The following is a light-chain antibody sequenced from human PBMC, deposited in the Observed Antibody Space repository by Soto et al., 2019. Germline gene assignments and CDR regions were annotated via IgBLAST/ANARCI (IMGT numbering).Light chain of an antibody. CDR2: DTS. CDR1: TGAVTSNHH. J-gene: IGLJ2*01. V-gene: IGLV7-46*01. CDR3: LLSYNAARV. Sequence: QTVVTQEPSLTVSPGGTVTLTCGSRTGAVTSNHHPYWFQQKAGQAPRTLIYDTSNKHSWTPARFSGSLLGDKAALTLSGAQPEDETQYYCLLSYNAARVFGGGTKLTVL.